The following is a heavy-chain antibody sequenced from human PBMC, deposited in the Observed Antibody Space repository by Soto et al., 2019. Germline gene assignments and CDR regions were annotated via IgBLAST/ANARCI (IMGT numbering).Heavy chain of an antibody. V-gene: IGHV5-51*01. Sequence: PGESLKISCKGSGYSFTSYWFGWVRQMPGKGLEWMGIIYPGDSDTRYSPSFQGQVTISADKSISTAYLQWSSLKASDTAMYYCARRKDGYNYHYYYGMDVWGQGTTVTVSS. J-gene: IGHJ6*02. CDR2: IYPGDSDT. D-gene: IGHD5-12*01. CDR3: ARRKDGYNYHYYYGMDV. CDR1: GYSFTSYW.